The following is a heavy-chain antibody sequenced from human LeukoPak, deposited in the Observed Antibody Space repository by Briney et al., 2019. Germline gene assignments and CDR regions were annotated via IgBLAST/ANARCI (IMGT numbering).Heavy chain of an antibody. Sequence: PSETLSLTCAVSGGSISSISSNNWAWIRQPPGKGLELIAAIHYTGSTYYDPSFMSRVTISVDTSKNQFSLKLNSLTATDTAVYYCARLPTGYPNWFDTWGQGILVTVSS. CDR1: GGSISSISSNN. J-gene: IGHJ5*02. V-gene: IGHV4-39*01. CDR3: ARLPTGYPNWFDT. CDR2: IHYTGST. D-gene: IGHD5-18*01.